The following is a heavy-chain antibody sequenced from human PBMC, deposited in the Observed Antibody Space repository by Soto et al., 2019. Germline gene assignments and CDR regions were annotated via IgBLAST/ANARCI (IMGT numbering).Heavy chain of an antibody. CDR1: GGSISGGAYY. D-gene: IGHD3-3*01. V-gene: IGHV4-31*03. CDR2: IFYTGST. Sequence: QVQLQESGPGLVKPSQTLSLTCTVSGGSISGGAYYWSWIRQHPGKGLEWIGYIFYTGSTFYNPSCKGRVTISVDTSKNQFSLKQYSVTAAYRAVYYCAREGSNFRGPTWFAPWGQGTLVTVSS. J-gene: IGHJ5*02. CDR3: AREGSNFRGPTWFAP.